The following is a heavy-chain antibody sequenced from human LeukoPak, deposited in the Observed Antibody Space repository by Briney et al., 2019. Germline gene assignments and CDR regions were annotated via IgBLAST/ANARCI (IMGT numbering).Heavy chain of an antibody. CDR1: GLTFSDYS. J-gene: IGHJ4*02. CDR3: VRGTNDWTGIDY. V-gene: IGHV3-21*01. Sequence: GGSLRLSCAASGLTFSDYSMSWVRQAPGKGLEWIASITSSSSFIYYVDSVKGRFTISRDNARNILYLQMNSLRVEDTAIYYCVRGTNDWTGIDYWGQGILVTVSS. CDR2: ITSSSSFI. D-gene: IGHD2-8*01.